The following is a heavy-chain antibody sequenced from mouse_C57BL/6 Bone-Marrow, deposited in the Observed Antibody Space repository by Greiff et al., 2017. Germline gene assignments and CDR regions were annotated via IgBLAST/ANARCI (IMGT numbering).Heavy chain of an antibody. CDR3: ARDSAGYSAWFAY. J-gene: IGHJ3*01. CDR1: GFTFSSYA. D-gene: IGHD3-2*02. CDR2: ISDGGSYT. Sequence: EVMLVESGGGLVKPGGSLKLSCAASGFTFSSYAMSWVRQTPEKRLEWVATISDGGSYTYYPDNVKGRFTISRDNAKNNLYLQMSHLKSEDTAMYYCARDSAGYSAWFAYWGQGTLVTVSA. V-gene: IGHV5-4*01.